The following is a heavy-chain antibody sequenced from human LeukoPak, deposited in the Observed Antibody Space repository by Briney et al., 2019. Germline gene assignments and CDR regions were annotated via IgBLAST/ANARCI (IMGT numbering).Heavy chain of an antibody. D-gene: IGHD1-26*01. Sequence: GGSLRLSCAASGFTFTRYWMHWVRQVPGKGLVWVSRINIERTTTNYADSEKGRFTVSRDNAKNTLFLQLSSMRVEDTAVYYCARDSYEVGATFDYWGQGTLVTVSS. V-gene: IGHV3-74*01. CDR3: ARDSYEVGATFDY. CDR1: GFTFTRYW. J-gene: IGHJ4*02. CDR2: INIERTTT.